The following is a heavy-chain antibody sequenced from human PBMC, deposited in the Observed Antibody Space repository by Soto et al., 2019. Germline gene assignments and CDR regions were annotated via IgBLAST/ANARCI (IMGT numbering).Heavy chain of an antibody. J-gene: IGHJ4*02. D-gene: IGHD3-10*01. CDR2: ISTSSSNI. CDR1: GFSFSEYT. V-gene: IGHV3-21*02. Sequence: EVQLVESGGGLVKPGGSLRLSCVASGFSFSEYTMSWVRQAPGKGLDWVSTISTSSSNIFYAASVKGRFTVSRDNAKNTLYLQMDNLRAEDTAVYFCARGLGGVQVEADLDYWGQGTLVTVSS. CDR3: ARGLGGVQVEADLDY.